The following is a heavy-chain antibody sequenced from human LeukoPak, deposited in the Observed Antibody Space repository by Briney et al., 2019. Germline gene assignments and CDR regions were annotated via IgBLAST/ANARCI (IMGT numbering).Heavy chain of an antibody. CDR3: AKDPYSAVMIGWFDP. CDR1: GFTVSSNY. J-gene: IGHJ5*02. CDR2: IYSGGST. Sequence: GGSLRLSCAASGFTVSSNYMSWVRQAPGKGLEWVSVIYSGGSTYYADSVKGRFTISRDNSKNTLYLQMNSLRAEDTAVYYCAKDPYSAVMIGWFDPWGQGTLVTVSS. D-gene: IGHD3-22*01. V-gene: IGHV3-53*01.